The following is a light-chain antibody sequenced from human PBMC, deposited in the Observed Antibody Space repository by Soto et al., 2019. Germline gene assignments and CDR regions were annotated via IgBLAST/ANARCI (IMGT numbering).Light chain of an antibody. V-gene: IGKV1-5*01. CDR3: QQYGFS. CDR1: QSVSYW. J-gene: IGKJ3*01. CDR2: DAS. Sequence: DIHMTQSPSTLSASVGDRVTITCRAIQSVSYWLAWYQQKPGKAPKLLIHDASSLKSGVPSRFRGGGSGQEFTITISGLQPDDFATYYCQQYGFSFGPGTKVEMK.